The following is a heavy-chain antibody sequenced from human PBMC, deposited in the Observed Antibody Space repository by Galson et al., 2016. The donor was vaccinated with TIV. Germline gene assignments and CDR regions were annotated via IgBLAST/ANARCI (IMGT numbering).Heavy chain of an antibody. J-gene: IGHJ4*02. CDR3: ARSGDYGDY. Sequence: SVKVSCKASGYTFTSYDIHWVRQATGQGLEWMGWMNPNSGNTGYAQKFRGRVTMTRNTSVRTAYMELSSLKSEDTAVYFCARSGDYGDYWGQGTLVTVSS. D-gene: IGHD4-17*01. CDR1: GYTFTSYD. CDR2: MNPNSGNT. V-gene: IGHV1-8*02.